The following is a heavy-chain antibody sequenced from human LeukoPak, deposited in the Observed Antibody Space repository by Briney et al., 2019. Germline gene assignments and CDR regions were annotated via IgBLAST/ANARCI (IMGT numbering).Heavy chain of an antibody. J-gene: IGHJ6*03. CDR1: GFTSSSYG. D-gene: IGHD2-8*02. V-gene: IGHV3-30*02. Sequence: GGSLRLACAASGFTSSSYGMHWVRPAPGKGLEWVAFIRYDGSNKYYADSVKGRFTICRENSKNTLYLQMNSLRAEDTAVYSCAKSGPPHYYYYYYYMDVWGKGTTVTVSS. CDR3: AKSGPPHYYYYYYYMDV. CDR2: IRYDGSNK.